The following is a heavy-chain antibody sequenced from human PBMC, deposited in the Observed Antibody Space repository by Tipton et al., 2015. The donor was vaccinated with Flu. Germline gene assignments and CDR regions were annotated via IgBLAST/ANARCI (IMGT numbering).Heavy chain of an antibody. CDR3: VKQFERGSDI. D-gene: IGHD5-24*01. Sequence: LRLSCAVNGGSFSGQFWTWIRQPPGQGLEWIGEITNGGYTKYNPSLESRVTLPRDTSKRQFSLTLNSVTAADTAVYYCVKQFERGSDIWRQGTMVSVSS. V-gene: IGHV4-34*01. J-gene: IGHJ3*02. CDR1: GGSFSGQF. CDR2: ITNGGYT.